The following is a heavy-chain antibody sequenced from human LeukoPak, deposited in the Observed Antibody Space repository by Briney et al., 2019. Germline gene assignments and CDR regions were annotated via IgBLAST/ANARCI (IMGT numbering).Heavy chain of an antibody. V-gene: IGHV3-33*08. D-gene: IGHD1-26*01. J-gene: IGHJ4*02. CDR1: GFTFSSYA. CDR2: IWYDGSNK. Sequence: GGSLRLSCAASGFTFSSYAMSWVRQAPGKGLEWVAVIWYDGSNKYYADSVKGRFTISRDNSKNTLYLQMNSLRAEDTAVYYCARAEASGLVWEVVGATNGGFGGVPLNWGQGTLVTVSS. CDR3: ARAEASGLVWEVVGATNGGFGGVPLN.